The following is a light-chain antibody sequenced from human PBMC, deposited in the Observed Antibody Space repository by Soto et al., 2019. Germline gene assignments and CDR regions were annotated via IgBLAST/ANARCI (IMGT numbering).Light chain of an antibody. Sequence: DIQMTQSPSTLSASVGDRVTITCRASQSITNCLAWYQQKPGKAPKLLIFDASSLRSGVPSRFSGRGSGTEFTLTIRSLQPEDFATYYCQQHNPYSPYTFGQGTKLEIK. J-gene: IGKJ2*01. CDR2: DAS. CDR3: QQHNPYSPYT. V-gene: IGKV1-5*03. CDR1: QSITNC.